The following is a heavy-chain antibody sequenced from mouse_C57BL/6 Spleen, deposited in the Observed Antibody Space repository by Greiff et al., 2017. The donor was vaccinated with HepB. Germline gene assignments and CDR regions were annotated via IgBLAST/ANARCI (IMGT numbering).Heavy chain of an antibody. CDR3: TGRLPSYDYAMDY. Sequence: EVQLVESGGGLVQPGGSMKLSCVASGFTFSNYWMNWVRQSPEKGLEWVAQIRLKSDNYATHYAESVKGRFTISRDDSKSSVYLQMNNLRAEDTGIYYCTGRLPSYDYAMDYWGQGTSVTVSS. D-gene: IGHD2-10*01. CDR1: GFTFSNYW. CDR2: IRLKSDNYAT. J-gene: IGHJ4*01. V-gene: IGHV6-3*01.